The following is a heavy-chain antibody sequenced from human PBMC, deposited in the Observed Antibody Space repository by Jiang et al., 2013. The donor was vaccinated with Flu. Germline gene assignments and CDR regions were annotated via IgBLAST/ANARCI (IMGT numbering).Heavy chain of an antibody. D-gene: IGHD5-12*01. V-gene: IGHV1-3*01. J-gene: IGHJ6*02. CDR3: ARAWLGRGMDV. Sequence: QKFQGRVTITRDTSASTAYMELSSLRSEDTAVYYCARAWLGRGMDVWGQGTTVTVSS.